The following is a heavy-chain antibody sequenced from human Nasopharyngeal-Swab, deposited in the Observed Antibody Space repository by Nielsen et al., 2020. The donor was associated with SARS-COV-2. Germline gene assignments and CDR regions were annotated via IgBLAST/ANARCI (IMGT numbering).Heavy chain of an antibody. CDR3: ATMVYYYMDV. CDR1: GSSISSSSYY. D-gene: IGHD3-10*01. Sequence: SETLSLTCTVSGSSISSSSYYWGWIRQPPGKGLEWIGSIYYSGSTYYNPSLKSRVTISVDTSKNQFSLKLSSVTAADTAVYYCATMVYYYMDVWGKGTTVTVSS. V-gene: IGHV4-39*01. CDR2: IYYSGST. J-gene: IGHJ6*03.